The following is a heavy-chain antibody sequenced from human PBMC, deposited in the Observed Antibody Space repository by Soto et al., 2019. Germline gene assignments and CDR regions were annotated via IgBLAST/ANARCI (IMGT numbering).Heavy chain of an antibody. CDR2: IYYSGST. Sequence: QVQLQESGPGLVKPSQTLSLTCTVSGGSISSGDYYWSWIRQPPGKGLEWIGYIYYSGSTYYNPSLNSRVTIAVDTATNQFSLKLSSVTAAAPAVYYCALYGGNSVYFGYWGQGTLVTVSS. D-gene: IGHD4-17*01. V-gene: IGHV4-30-4*01. CDR3: ALYGGNSVYFGY. J-gene: IGHJ4*02. CDR1: GGSISSGDYY.